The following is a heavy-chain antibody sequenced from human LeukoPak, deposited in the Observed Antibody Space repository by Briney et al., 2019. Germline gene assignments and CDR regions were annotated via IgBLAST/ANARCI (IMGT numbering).Heavy chain of an antibody. CDR3: ARAGAAYGGDPTY. Sequence: GASVKVSCKASGGTFSSYAISWVRQAPGQGLELVGWISAYNGGTNYAQKFQGRVTLTTDTSTTTAYMELRSLRSDDTAVYYCARAGAAYGGDPTYWGQGTLVTVS. J-gene: IGHJ4*02. CDR1: GGTFSSYA. D-gene: IGHD4-23*01. CDR2: ISAYNGGT. V-gene: IGHV1-18*01.